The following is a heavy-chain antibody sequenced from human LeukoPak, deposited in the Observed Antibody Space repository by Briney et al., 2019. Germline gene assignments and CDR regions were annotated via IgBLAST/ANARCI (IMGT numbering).Heavy chain of an antibody. D-gene: IGHD3-10*01. CDR2: INWNGGST. J-gene: IGHJ6*03. Sequence: GGSLRLSCAASGFTFSSYSMNWVRQAPGKGLEWVSGINWNGGSTGYADSVKGRFTISRDNAKNSLYLQMNSLRAEDTALYYCARSDGSGFYYYYMDVWGKGTTVTVSS. V-gene: IGHV3-20*04. CDR1: GFTFSSYS. CDR3: ARSDGSGFYYYYMDV.